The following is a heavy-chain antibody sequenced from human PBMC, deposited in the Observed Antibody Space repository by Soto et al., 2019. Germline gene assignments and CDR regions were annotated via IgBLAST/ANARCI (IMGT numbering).Heavy chain of an antibody. J-gene: IGHJ4*02. CDR1: GYTFTSYG. CDR2: INPNSGGT. CDR3: ARGYCSSTSCHFDY. V-gene: IGHV1-2*04. D-gene: IGHD2-2*01. Sequence: WASVKVSCKTSGYTFTSYGISWVRQAPGQGLEWMGWINPNSGGTNYAQKFQGWVTMTRDTSISTAYMELSRLRSDDTAVYYCARGYCSSTSCHFDYWGQGTLVTVSS.